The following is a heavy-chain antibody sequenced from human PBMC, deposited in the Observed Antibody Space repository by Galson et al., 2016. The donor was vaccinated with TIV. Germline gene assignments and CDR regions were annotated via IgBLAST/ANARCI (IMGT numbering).Heavy chain of an antibody. V-gene: IGHV1-69*13. CDR3: AVGVPTTRYCYFDP. Sequence: SVKVSCKASGGTFSTYAVHWVRQAPGQGLEWMGRIIPIFGIINYSQNFQGRVTLTADESTSTSYMDLTSLRSEDTAVYYCAVGVPTTRYCYFDPWARGPLVTAPS. CDR1: GGTFSTYA. J-gene: IGHJ2*01. CDR2: IIPIFGII. D-gene: IGHD5-12*01.